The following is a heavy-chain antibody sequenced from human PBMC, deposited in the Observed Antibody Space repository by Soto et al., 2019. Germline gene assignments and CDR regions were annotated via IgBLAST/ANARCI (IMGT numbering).Heavy chain of an antibody. Sequence: ASVKDSCKASGYTFSTFPMHWVRQAPGQNLEWMGWINAANGDTGYSQNFQGRVTITRDTTASTAYMELSGLRSEETAVYFCARKDYYGSGTYHFDYWGQGTLVTVSS. CDR3: ARKDYYGSGTYHFDY. J-gene: IGHJ4*02. CDR1: GYTFSTFP. V-gene: IGHV1-3*01. CDR2: INAANGDT. D-gene: IGHD3-10*01.